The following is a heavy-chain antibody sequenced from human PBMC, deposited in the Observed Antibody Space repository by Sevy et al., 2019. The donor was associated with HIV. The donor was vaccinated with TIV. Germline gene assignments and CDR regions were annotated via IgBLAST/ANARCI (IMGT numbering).Heavy chain of an antibody. CDR3: AKDSGISAQIGVALGY. V-gene: IGHV3-23*01. Sequence: GGSLRLSCADSGVTFSSYAMSWVRQAPGKGLEWVSTISGHGGSTYYAGAVKGRFTISRDNSKKMVYLQMDSLRAEDTAVYYCAKDSGISAQIGVALGYWGQGTQVTVSS. J-gene: IGHJ4*02. CDR2: ISGHGGST. CDR1: GVTFSSYA. D-gene: IGHD3-22*01.